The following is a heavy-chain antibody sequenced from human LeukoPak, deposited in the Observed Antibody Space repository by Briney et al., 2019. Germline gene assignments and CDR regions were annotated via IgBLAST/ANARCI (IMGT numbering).Heavy chain of an antibody. CDR3: ARGRMAGTYVFDS. J-gene: IGHJ4*02. V-gene: IGHV1-69*13. Sequence: ASVKVSCKASGDTFSSYAISWVRQAPGQGLEWMGGIIPIFGTANYAQKFQGRVTITADESTSTAYMELSSLRSEDTAVYYCARGRMAGTYVFDSWGQGTLVTVSP. CDR1: GDTFSSYA. CDR2: IIPIFGTA. D-gene: IGHD6-19*01.